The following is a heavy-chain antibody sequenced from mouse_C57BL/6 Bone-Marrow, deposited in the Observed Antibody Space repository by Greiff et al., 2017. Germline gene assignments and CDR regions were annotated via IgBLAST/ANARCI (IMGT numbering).Heavy chain of an antibody. Sequence: EVQVVESGGGLVKPGGSLKLSCAASGFTFSSYTMSWVRQTPEKRLEWVATISGGGGNTYYPDSVKGRYTISRDHAKNTLSLQMSSLRSEDTALYYCARQGGQLRLSLAWFAYWGQGTLVTVSA. D-gene: IGHD3-2*02. V-gene: IGHV5-9*01. CDR1: GFTFSSYT. J-gene: IGHJ3*01. CDR2: ISGGGGNT. CDR3: ARQGGQLRLSLAWFAY.